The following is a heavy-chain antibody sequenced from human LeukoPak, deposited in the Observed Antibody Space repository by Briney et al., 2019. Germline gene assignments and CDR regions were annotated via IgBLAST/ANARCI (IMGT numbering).Heavy chain of an antibody. CDR2: IKQDGSEK. J-gene: IGHJ4*02. V-gene: IGHV3-7*01. D-gene: IGHD4/OR15-4a*01. Sequence: PGGSLRLSCAASGFTFTTYWKNWVRQAPGKGLEWVANIKQDGSEKYYVDSVKGRFTISRDNAKNSLYLQMNSLRAEDTAVYYCARRAGAYSHPYDYWGQGTLVTVSS. CDR3: ARRAGAYSHPYDY. CDR1: GFTFTTYW.